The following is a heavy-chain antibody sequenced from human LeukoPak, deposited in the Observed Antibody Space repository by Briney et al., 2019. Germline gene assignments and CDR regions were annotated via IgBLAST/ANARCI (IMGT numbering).Heavy chain of an antibody. D-gene: IGHD6-13*01. V-gene: IGHV1-24*01. J-gene: IGHJ4*02. CDR1: GYTLTELS. Sequence: ASVKVSCKVSGYTLTELSMHWVRQAPGKGLEWMGGFDPEDGETIYAQKFQGRVTMTEDTSTDTAYMELSSLRSEDTAVYYCARGIAAAGPFDYWGQGTLVTVSS. CDR3: ARGIAAAGPFDY. CDR2: FDPEDGET.